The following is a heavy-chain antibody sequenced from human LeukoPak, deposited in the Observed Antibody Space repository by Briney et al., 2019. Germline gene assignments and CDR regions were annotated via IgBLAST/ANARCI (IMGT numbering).Heavy chain of an antibody. J-gene: IGHJ3*01. V-gene: IGHV3-23*01. Sequence: GRSLRLSCAASGFTFSSYAMSWVRQAPGKGLEWVSAVSGSGSNTYYTDSVKGRFTVSRDNSKNTLYLQMNSLRVEDTAVYYCAKLRSSSNWDAFDVWGQGTMVTVSS. CDR1: GFTFSSYA. CDR3: AKLRSSSNWDAFDV. CDR2: VSGSGSNT. D-gene: IGHD6-13*01.